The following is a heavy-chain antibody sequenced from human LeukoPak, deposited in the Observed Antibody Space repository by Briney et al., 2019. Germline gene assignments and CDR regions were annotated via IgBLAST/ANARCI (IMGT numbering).Heavy chain of an antibody. Sequence: GGSLRLSCAASGSTFSRYWMNWVRQAPGKGLEWVANIRQDGSEKYYVDSVKGRFIISRDNAKNSLYLQMNSLRAEDTAVYYCARDMAQYQLSPWYFDYWGQGTLVTVSS. CDR2: IRQDGSEK. J-gene: IGHJ4*02. CDR1: GSTFSRYW. D-gene: IGHD2-2*01. CDR3: ARDMAQYQLSPWYFDY. V-gene: IGHV3-7*01.